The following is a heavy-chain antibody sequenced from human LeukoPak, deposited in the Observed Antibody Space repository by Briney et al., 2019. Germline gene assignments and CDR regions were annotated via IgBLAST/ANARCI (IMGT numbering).Heavy chain of an antibody. CDR1: GFTFSSYG. D-gene: IGHD3-10*01. CDR2: IWYDGSIK. CDR3: ARSREHGSGNYDSYCFDY. V-gene: IGHV3-33*01. Sequence: GGSLRLSCAASGFTFSSYGMHWVRQAPGKGLEWVTIIWYDGSIKYYADSVKGRFTISRDNSKNTLYLQMNSLRAEDTAVYYCARSREHGSGNYDSYCFDYWGQGTLVTVSS. J-gene: IGHJ4*02.